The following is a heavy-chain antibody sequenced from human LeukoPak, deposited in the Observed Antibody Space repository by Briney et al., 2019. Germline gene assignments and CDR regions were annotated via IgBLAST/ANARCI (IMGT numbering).Heavy chain of an antibody. D-gene: IGHD3-22*01. Sequence: PGRSLRLSCAASGFTFSSNGMHWVRQAPGKGLEGVALIWYDGSNKYYADSVKGRFTISRDNSKNTLYLQMDSLRAEDTAVYYCAKAGDNSGYYPAFYYYMDVWGRGTTVTVSS. J-gene: IGHJ6*03. V-gene: IGHV3-33*06. CDR3: AKAGDNSGYYPAFYYYMDV. CDR2: IWYDGSNK. CDR1: GFTFSSNG.